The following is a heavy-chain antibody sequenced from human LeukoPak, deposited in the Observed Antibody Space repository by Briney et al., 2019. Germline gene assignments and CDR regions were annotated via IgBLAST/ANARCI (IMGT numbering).Heavy chain of an antibody. V-gene: IGHV3-7*01. J-gene: IGHJ4*02. Sequence: GGSLRLSCAASGFTFSSYWMSWVRQAPGKGLEWVANIKQDGSEKYYVDSVKGRFTISRDNAENSLYLQMNSLRAEDTAVYYCARAARFYYDTSGYYYWGQGILVTVSS. D-gene: IGHD3-22*01. CDR1: GFTFSSYW. CDR3: ARAARFYYDTSGYYY. CDR2: IKQDGSEK.